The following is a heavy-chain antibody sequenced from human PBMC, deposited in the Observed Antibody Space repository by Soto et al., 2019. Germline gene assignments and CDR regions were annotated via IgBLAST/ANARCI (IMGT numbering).Heavy chain of an antibody. Sequence: QVQLVQSGAQVKKPGASVRVSCKASGYTFTSYDVHWVRQATGQGLEWMGWMNANSGNTGSAETFQGRITMTWDTSIATAYMEMSSLRSEDTAVYYCARGYYDISGFYPTDYWGQGTLVTVSS. V-gene: IGHV1-8*01. CDR2: MNANSGNT. D-gene: IGHD3-22*01. CDR3: ARGYYDISGFYPTDY. J-gene: IGHJ4*02. CDR1: GYTFTSYD.